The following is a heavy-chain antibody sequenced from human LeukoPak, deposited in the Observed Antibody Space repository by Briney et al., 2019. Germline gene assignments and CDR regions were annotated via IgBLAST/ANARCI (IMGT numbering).Heavy chain of an antibody. CDR2: INPNSGGT. V-gene: IGHV1-2*02. CDR3: ARGGGTSCLLGYCSGGSRY. D-gene: IGHD2-15*01. Sequence: ASVKVSCKASGYTFTGYYMHWVRQAPGQGLEWMGWINPNSGGTNYAQKFQGRVTMTRDTSISTAYMELSRLRSDVTAVYYCARGGGTSCLLGYCSGGSRYWGQGTLVTVSS. CDR1: GYTFTGYY. J-gene: IGHJ4*02.